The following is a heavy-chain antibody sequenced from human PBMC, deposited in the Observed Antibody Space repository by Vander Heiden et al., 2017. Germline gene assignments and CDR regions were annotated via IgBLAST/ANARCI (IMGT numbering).Heavy chain of an antibody. Sequence: QVQLVESGGGVVQPGRSLRLSCAASGFTFSSYAMHWGRQAPGKGLEWVAVISYDGSNKYYADSVKGRFTISRDNSKNTLYLQMNSLRAEDTAVYYCARVGMPAALRNYYYGMDVWGQGTTVTVSS. CDR2: ISYDGSNK. CDR3: ARVGMPAALRNYYYGMDV. J-gene: IGHJ6*02. CDR1: GFTFSSYA. D-gene: IGHD6-13*01. V-gene: IGHV3-30*01.